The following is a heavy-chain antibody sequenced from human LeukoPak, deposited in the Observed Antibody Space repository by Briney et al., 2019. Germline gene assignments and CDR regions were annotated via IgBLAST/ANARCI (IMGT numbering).Heavy chain of an antibody. CDR2: ISYDGSKK. Sequence: PGGSLRLSCAASGFTFSSNGMHWVRQAPGKGLEGVAVISYDGSKKYFADSVKGRFTISRDDSKNTLYLQMNNLGAEDTAVYYCAKDLQAHYSFDYWGQGTLVTVSS. CDR3: AKDLQAHYSFDY. J-gene: IGHJ4*02. D-gene: IGHD1-1*01. V-gene: IGHV3-30*18. CDR1: GFTFSSNG.